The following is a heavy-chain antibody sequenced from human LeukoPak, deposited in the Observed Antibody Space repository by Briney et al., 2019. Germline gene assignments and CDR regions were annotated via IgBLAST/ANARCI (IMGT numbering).Heavy chain of an antibody. CDR2: IYPNSGGT. CDR3: ARVDYRTMIVVVMGGYYFDY. V-gene: IGHV1-2*02. D-gene: IGHD3-22*01. Sequence: ASVKVSCKASGYTFTGYYMHWVRQAPGQGLEWMGWIYPNSGGTNYAQKFQGRVTMTRDTSISTAYMELSRLRSEDTAVYYCARVDYRTMIVVVMGGYYFDYWGQGTLVTVSS. CDR1: GYTFTGYY. J-gene: IGHJ4*02.